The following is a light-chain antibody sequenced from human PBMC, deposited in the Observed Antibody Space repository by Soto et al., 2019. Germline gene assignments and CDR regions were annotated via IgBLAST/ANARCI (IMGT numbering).Light chain of an antibody. CDR1: QSVLYSSNNKNY. V-gene: IGKV4-1*01. J-gene: IGKJ1*01. CDR2: WAS. Sequence: DIVMTQSPDSLAVSLGERATINCKSSQSVLYSSNNKNYLAWYQQKPGQPPKLLIYWASTRESGVPDRCSGGGTGTDFSLTISSLQAEDVAVYYCQQYYNTPSTFGQGTKVEIK. CDR3: QQYYNTPST.